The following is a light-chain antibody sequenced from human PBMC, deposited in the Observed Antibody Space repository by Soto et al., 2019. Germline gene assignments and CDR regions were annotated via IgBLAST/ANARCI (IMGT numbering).Light chain of an antibody. CDR1: SSDVGGYNY. V-gene: IGLV2-14*01. J-gene: IGLJ2*01. CDR2: EVS. Sequence: QSVLTQPASVSGSPGQSITISCTGTSSDVGGYNYVSWYQQHPGKAPKLMIYEVSNRPSGVSNRFSGSKSGNTASLTISGLQAEDEADFYCSPYTSNTTMVFGGGTNLTVL. CDR3: SPYTSNTTMV.